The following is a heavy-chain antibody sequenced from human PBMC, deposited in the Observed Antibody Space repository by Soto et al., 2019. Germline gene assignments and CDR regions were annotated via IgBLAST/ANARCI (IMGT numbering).Heavy chain of an antibody. CDR2: ISAYNGNT. V-gene: IGHV1-18*01. CDR3: ARFAVEVAGTPHGTDMDV. D-gene: IGHD6-19*01. CDR1: GYTFTSYG. Sequence: QVQLVQSGAEVKKPGASVKVSCKASGYTFTSYGISWVRQAPGQGLEWMGWISAYNGNTNYAQKLQGRVTMTTDTSTSTDYMELRSLRSDDTAVYYCARFAVEVAGTPHGTDMDVWGQWTTVTVSS. J-gene: IGHJ6*02.